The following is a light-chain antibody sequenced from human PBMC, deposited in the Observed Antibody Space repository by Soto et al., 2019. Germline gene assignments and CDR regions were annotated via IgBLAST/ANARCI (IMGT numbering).Light chain of an antibody. Sequence: EIVLTQSPATLSLSPGERATLSCRASQSVSSYLAWYQQKPGQAPRLLIYDASNRDTGIPARFSGSGSGTDFTLTISSLAPEDFAVYSCQQRSNWPQFTFGRGTKVDIK. J-gene: IGKJ3*01. CDR3: QQRSNWPQFT. CDR1: QSVSSY. CDR2: DAS. V-gene: IGKV3-11*01.